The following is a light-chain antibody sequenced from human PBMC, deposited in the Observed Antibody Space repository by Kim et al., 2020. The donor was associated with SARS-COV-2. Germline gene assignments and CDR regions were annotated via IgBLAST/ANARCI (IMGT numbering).Light chain of an antibody. CDR1: QTVSSSY. V-gene: IGKV3-20*01. J-gene: IGKJ2*01. Sequence: LSPGERATLSCRASQTVSSSYLAWYQRKPGQAPRLLIYDASKRASDIPDRFRGSGSGTDFTFTISRLDPEDFAVYYCHQYGTSPQTFGQGTKLEIK. CDR2: DAS. CDR3: HQYGTSPQT.